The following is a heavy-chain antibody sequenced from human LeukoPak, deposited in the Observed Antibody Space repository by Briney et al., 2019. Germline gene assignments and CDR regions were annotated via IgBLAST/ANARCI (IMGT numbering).Heavy chain of an antibody. CDR3: AKAYYDSTGYYGY. J-gene: IGHJ4*02. CDR1: GFTFSSYA. Sequence: GGSLRLSCTASGFTFSSYAMSWVRQAPGKGLEWVSTISGSGGSTYCADSVKGRFTISRDNSKNTLYLQMNSLRAEDTAVYYCAKAYYDSTGYYGYWGQGTLVTVSS. CDR2: ISGSGGST. V-gene: IGHV3-23*01. D-gene: IGHD3-22*01.